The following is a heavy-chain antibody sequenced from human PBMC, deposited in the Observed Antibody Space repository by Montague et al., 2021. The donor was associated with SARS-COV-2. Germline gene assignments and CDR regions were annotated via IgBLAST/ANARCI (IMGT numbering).Heavy chain of an antibody. D-gene: IGHD6-13*01. Sequence: TLSLTCTVSGGSITSGGYYWSWIRQHPGKGLEWIGYIYYSGSTYYNPSLKSRLTISVDTSKNQFSLKLSSVTAADTAVYYCARGGHPQSASRYFFDTWDQGALVTVSS. CDR3: ARGGHPQSASRYFFDT. J-gene: IGHJ4*02. CDR2: IYYSGST. CDR1: GGSITSGGYY. V-gene: IGHV4-31*03.